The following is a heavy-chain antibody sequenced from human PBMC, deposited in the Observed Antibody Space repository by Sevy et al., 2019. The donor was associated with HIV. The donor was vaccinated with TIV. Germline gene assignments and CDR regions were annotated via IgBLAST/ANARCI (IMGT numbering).Heavy chain of an antibody. J-gene: IGHJ4*02. D-gene: IGHD6-19*01. CDR1: GFTFSSSG. CDR2: ISHDGSNK. Sequence: GGSLRLSCAASGFTFSSSGMHWVRQAPGKGLEWVAIISHDGSNKYYADSVKGRFTISRDNSKHSLYLQMNSLRPEDKGVYYCAKDISGASSSWSFDYWGQGTLVTVSS. V-gene: IGHV3-30*18. CDR3: AKDISGASSSWSFDY.